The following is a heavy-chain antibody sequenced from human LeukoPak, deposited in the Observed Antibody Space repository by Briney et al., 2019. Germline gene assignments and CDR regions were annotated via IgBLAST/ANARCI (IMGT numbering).Heavy chain of an antibody. J-gene: IGHJ5*02. CDR1: GGSVSSGSYY. D-gene: IGHD3-22*01. CDR2: IYYSGST. V-gene: IGHV4-61*01. Sequence: PSETLSLTCTVSGGSVSSGSYYWSWIRQPPGEGLEWIGYIYYSGSTNYNPSLKSRVTISVDTSKNQFSLKLSSVTAADTAVYYCARDANYYDSSGYYYGGWFDPWGQGTLVTVSS. CDR3: ARDANYYDSSGYYYGGWFDP.